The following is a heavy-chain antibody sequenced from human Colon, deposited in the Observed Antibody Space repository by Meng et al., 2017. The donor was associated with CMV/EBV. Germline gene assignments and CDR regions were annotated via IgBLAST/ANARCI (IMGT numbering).Heavy chain of an antibody. CDR3: ARDPPRPLRIAAAGTVSEYYFDY. Sequence: GGSLRLSCAASGFTFSSYAMHWVRQAPGKGLEWVAVISYDGSNKYYADSVKGRFTISRDNSKNTLYLQINSLRAEDTAVYYCARDPPRPLRIAAAGTVSEYYFDYWGQGTLVTVSS. J-gene: IGHJ4*02. CDR1: GFTFSSYA. D-gene: IGHD6-13*01. V-gene: IGHV3-30-3*01. CDR2: ISYDGSNK.